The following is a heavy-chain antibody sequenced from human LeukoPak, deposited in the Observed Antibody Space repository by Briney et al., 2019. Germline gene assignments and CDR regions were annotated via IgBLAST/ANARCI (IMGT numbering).Heavy chain of an antibody. Sequence: GGSLRLSCAASGFTFSSYAMHWVRQAPGKGLEWVAVISYDGSNKYYADSVKGRFTISRDNSKNTLYLQMNSLRDEDTAVYYCARDRWLQLAYWFDPWGQGTLVTVSS. CDR3: ARDRWLQLAYWFDP. D-gene: IGHD5-24*01. J-gene: IGHJ5*02. CDR2: ISYDGSNK. V-gene: IGHV3-30*04. CDR1: GFTFSSYA.